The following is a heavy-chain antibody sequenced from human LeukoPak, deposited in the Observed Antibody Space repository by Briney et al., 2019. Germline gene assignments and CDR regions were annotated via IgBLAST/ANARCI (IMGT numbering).Heavy chain of an antibody. CDR1: GFTFSIYW. D-gene: IGHD7-27*01. CDR2: IKEDGSEK. V-gene: IGHV3-7*05. J-gene: IGHJ3*02. CDR3: ARDQRGNGIPGAFDI. Sequence: GGSLRLSCAASGFTFSIYWMSWVRQAPGTGLEWVANIKEDGSEKYYVDSVKGRFTISRDNAKNSLYLQMNSLRAEDTAVYYCARDQRGNGIPGAFDIWGQGTMVTVSS.